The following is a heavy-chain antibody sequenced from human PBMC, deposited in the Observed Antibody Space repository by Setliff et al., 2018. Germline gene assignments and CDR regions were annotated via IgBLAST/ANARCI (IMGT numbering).Heavy chain of an antibody. CDR1: GFTFSSYW. D-gene: IGHD1-1*01. Sequence: PGGSLRLSCAASGFTFSSYWMSWVRQAPGKGLEWVANIKQDGSEKYYVDSVKGRFTISRDNSKNTLYLQMNSLRADDTAVYFCVKGTAHESRDFDYWGQGTLVTVSS. CDR2: IKQDGSEK. V-gene: IGHV3-7*03. CDR3: VKGTAHESRDFDY. J-gene: IGHJ4*02.